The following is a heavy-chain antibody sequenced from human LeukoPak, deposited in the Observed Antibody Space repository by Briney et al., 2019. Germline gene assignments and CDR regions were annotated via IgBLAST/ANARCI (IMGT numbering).Heavy chain of an antibody. V-gene: IGHV4-39*06. Sequence: SETLSLTCTVSGGSISSNTNYWGWIRQPPGKGLEWVASTYYSGSTYYNPSLKSRVTISIDTSKNQFTLKLNSVTAADTAVYYCARAPILYGSGSYGYWGQGTLVTVSS. CDR2: TYYSGST. CDR1: GGSISSNTNY. CDR3: ARAPILYGSGSYGY. J-gene: IGHJ4*02. D-gene: IGHD3-10*01.